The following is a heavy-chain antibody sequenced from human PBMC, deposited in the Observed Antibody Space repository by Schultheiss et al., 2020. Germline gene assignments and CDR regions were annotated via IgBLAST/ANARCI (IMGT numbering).Heavy chain of an antibody. CDR1: GFTFSDYY. CDR3: ARDSGGLGY. CDR2: ISGSSSI. V-gene: IGHV3-69-1*01. J-gene: IGHJ4*02. D-gene: IGHD3-16*01. Sequence: GGSLRLSCAVSGFTFSDYYMNWVRQAPGKGLEWVSSISGSSSIYSADSVKGRFTISRDNSKNTLYLQMNSLRAEDTAVYYCARDSGGLGYWGQGTLVTVSS.